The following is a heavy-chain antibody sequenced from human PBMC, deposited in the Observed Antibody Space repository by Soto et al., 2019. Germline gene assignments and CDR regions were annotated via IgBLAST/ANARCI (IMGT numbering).Heavy chain of an antibody. Sequence: KLSETRSLTCTVSVGSISSGDYYWRWIRRPPGKGLEWIGYIYYSGSTYYNPSLKSRVTISVDTSKNQFSLKLSSVTAADTAVYYCARIDYYDSSGYSYFDYWGQGTLVTVSS. CDR2: IYYSGST. J-gene: IGHJ4*02. V-gene: IGHV4-30-4*01. CDR3: ARIDYYDSSGYSYFDY. D-gene: IGHD3-22*01. CDR1: VGSISSGDYY.